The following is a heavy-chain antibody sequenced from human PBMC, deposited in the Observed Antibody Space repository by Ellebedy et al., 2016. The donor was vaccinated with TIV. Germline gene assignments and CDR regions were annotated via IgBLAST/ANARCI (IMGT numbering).Heavy chain of an antibody. Sequence: AASVKVSCKASGGTFSSYAISWVRQAPGQGLEWMGWISAYNGNTNYAQKLQGRVTMTTDTYTSTASMELRSLRSNDTAVYYCARLGFDTAMVTGAPTWGQGTLVTVSS. V-gene: IGHV1-18*01. J-gene: IGHJ5*02. CDR3: ARLGFDTAMVTGAPT. CDR2: ISAYNGNT. D-gene: IGHD5-18*01. CDR1: GGTFSSYA.